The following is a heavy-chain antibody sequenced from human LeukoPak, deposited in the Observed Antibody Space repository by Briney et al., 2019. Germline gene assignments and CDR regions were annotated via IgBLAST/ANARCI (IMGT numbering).Heavy chain of an antibody. CDR2: ISVSGGRT. D-gene: IGHD2-15*01. V-gene: IGHV3-23*01. J-gene: IGHJ4*02. CDR1: GFTFSSSV. Sequence: GGSLRLSCAASGFTFSSSVMTWVRQAPGKGLEWVSTISVSGGRTYYTDSVKGRFTISRDNSKNTLYLQMNSLRAEDTAVYYCAKGCDVGKKYYFDYWGQGTLVTVSS. CDR3: AKGCDVGKKYYFDY.